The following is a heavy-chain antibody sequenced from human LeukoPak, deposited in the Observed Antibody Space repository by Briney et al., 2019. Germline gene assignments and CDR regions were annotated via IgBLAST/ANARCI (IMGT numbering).Heavy chain of an antibody. D-gene: IGHD1-26*01. V-gene: IGHV3-20*03. CDR2: INWNGGST. CDR3: ARAGSGSYQPFDY. Sequence: PGGSLRLSFAASGFPFYDYGMSWVRPAPGKGLEWVSGINWNGGSTGYADSVKGRFTISRDNAKNSLYLQMNSLRAEDTALYYCARAGSGSYQPFDYWGQGTLVTVSS. CDR1: GFPFYDYG. J-gene: IGHJ4*02.